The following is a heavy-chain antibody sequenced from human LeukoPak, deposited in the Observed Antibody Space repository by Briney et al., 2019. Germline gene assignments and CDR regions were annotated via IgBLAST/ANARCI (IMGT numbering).Heavy chain of an antibody. J-gene: IGHJ6*03. CDR1: GYTFTSYG. Sequence: GASVKVSCKASGYTFTSYGISWGRRAPGQGLEWMGWISAYNGNTNYAQKLQGRVTMTTDTPTSTAYMELRSLRSDDTAVYYCARGDSSSWYPLNYYYYYYMDVWGKGTTVTVSS. V-gene: IGHV1-18*01. D-gene: IGHD6-13*01. CDR3: ARGDSSSWYPLNYYYYYYMDV. CDR2: ISAYNGNT.